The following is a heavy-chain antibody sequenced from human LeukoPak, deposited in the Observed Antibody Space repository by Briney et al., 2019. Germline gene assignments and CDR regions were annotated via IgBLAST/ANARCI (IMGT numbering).Heavy chain of an antibody. CDR3: ARDLEDYYYMDV. J-gene: IGHJ6*03. V-gene: IGHV3-11*04. CDR1: GFTFSDYY. Sequence: GGSLRLSCAAPGFTFSDYYMSWIRQAPGKGLEWVSYIRSSGRPVYYADSVKGRFTLSRDNAKDSLYLQMNSLRAEDTAVYYCARDLEDYYYMDVWGKGTTVTVSS. CDR2: IRSSGRPV.